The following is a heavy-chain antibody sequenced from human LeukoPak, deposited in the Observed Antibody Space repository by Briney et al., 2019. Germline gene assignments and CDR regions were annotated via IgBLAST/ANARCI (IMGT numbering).Heavy chain of an antibody. J-gene: IGHJ4*02. Sequence: PGGSLRLSCAASGFTFNFYTMNWVRQAPGKGLEWVSSISSSSNVIYYADLVKGRFTISRDNAKNSLYLQMNNLTAVDTAVCYCARNYRSSSSHFDYWGQGSLVTVSS. V-gene: IGHV3-21*01. CDR3: ARNYRSSSSHFDY. D-gene: IGHD6-6*01. CDR1: GFTFNFYT. CDR2: ISSSSNVI.